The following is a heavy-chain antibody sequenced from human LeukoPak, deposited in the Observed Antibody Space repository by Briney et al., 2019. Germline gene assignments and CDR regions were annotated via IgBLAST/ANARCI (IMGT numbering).Heavy chain of an antibody. CDR2: IIPIFGTA. CDR3: ARDGVIGGLYYFDY. D-gene: IGHD2/OR15-2a*01. CDR1: GRTFSTYA. V-gene: IGHV1-69*05. J-gene: IGHJ4*02. Sequence: ASVKVSCKASGRTFSTYAISWVRQAPGQGLEWMGGIIPIFGTAHFAQKFQGRVTITTDESTSTTYMELSSLRSEDTAVYYCARDGVIGGLYYFDYWGQGTLVTVSS.